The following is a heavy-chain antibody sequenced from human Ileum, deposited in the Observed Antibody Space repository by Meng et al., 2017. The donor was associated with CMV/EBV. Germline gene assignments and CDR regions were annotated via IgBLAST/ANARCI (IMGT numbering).Heavy chain of an antibody. D-gene: IGHD3-9*01. CDR3: ARGRRYLFY. CDR1: GESFSGYD. Sequence: QVQLHQWGAGLLKPSETLSLTCAVYGESFSGYDWDWIRQSPGKGLEWIGQINQSGSTNYNPSLKRRVTISVDTSKNQFSLKLSSVTAADAAMYYCARGRRYLFYWSQGTLVTVSS. J-gene: IGHJ4*02. CDR2: INQSGST. V-gene: IGHV4-34*01.